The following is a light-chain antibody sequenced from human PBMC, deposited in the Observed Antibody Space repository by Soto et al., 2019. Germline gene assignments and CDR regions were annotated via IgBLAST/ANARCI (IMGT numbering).Light chain of an antibody. CDR3: QSYDSSLSGYV. V-gene: IGLV1-40*01. CDR1: SSNIGAGYD. J-gene: IGLJ1*01. CDR2: GNS. Sequence: VLTQPPSVSGAPGQRVTLSCTGSSSNIGAGYDVHWYQQLPGTAPKLLIYGNSNRPSGVPDRFSGSKSGTSASLAITGLQTEDEADYYCQSYDSSLSGYVFGTGTKLTVL.